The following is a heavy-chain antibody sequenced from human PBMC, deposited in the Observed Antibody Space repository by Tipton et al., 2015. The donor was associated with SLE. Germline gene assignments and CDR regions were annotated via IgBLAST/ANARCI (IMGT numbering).Heavy chain of an antibody. J-gene: IGHJ4*02. CDR3: TKDPSHDFWSGSFDY. CDR1: GFSFDDYA. V-gene: IGHV3-9*01. CDR2: ITWNGADI. Sequence: SLRLSCAASGFSFDDYAMHWVRQAPGKGLEWVSGITWNGADIVYADSVKGRFTISRDNAKNSLYLQMNNLRVEDTALYYCTKDPSHDFWSGSFDYWGQGTLVTVSS. D-gene: IGHD3-3*01.